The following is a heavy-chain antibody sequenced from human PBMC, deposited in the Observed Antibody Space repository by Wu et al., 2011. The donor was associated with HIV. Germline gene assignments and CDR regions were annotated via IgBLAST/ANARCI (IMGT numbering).Heavy chain of an antibody. D-gene: IGHD4-17*01. CDR1: GYTLTSYG. V-gene: IGHV1-69*18. CDR2: NIPFLEKP. Sequence: QVQLVQSGAEVKKPGASVKVSCKASGYTLTSYGISWVRQAPGQGLEWMGRNIPFLEKPKYAQTFQGRISIIADESTSTAYMELSNLRSEDTAVYYCATLGDYGEVDYWGQGTLVIVS. CDR3: ATLGDYGEVDY. J-gene: IGHJ4*02.